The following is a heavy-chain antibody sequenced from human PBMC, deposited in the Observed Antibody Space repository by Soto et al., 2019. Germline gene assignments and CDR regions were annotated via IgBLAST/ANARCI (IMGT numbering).Heavy chain of an antibody. CDR2: IIPILGIA. V-gene: IGHV1-69*02. J-gene: IGHJ5*02. CDR3: ATYSGYARNWFDP. D-gene: IGHD5-12*01. CDR1: GGTFSSYT. Sequence: QVQLVQSGAEVKKPGSSVKVSCKASGGTFSSYTISWVRQAPGQGLEWMGRIIPILGIANYAQKFQGRVTITADKATGTAYMELSSLRSEDTAVYYCATYSGYARNWFDPWGQGTLVTVSS.